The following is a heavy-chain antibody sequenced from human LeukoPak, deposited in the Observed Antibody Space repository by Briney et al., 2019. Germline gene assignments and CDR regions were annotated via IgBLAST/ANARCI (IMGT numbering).Heavy chain of an antibody. D-gene: IGHD4-17*01. J-gene: IGHJ6*02. CDR3: ARGAIHDYGDYVYYYYGMDV. V-gene: IGHV4-30-2*01. CDR1: GGSISSGGYS. Sequence: PSQTLSLTCAVSGGSISSGGYSWSWIRQPPGKGLEWIGYIYHSGSTYYNPSLKSRVTISVDRSKNQFSLKLSSVTAVDTAVYYCARGAIHDYGDYVYYYYGMDVWGQGTTVTVSS. CDR2: IYHSGST.